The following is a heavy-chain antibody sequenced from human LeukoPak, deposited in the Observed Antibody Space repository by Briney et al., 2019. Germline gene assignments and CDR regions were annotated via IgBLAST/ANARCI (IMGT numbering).Heavy chain of an antibody. CDR2: IRYDGSNK. CDR1: GFTFSSYG. V-gene: IGHV3-30*02. D-gene: IGHD3-10*01. Sequence: GGSLRPSCAASGFTFSSYGMHWVRQAPGKGLEWVAFIRYDGSNKYYADSVKGRFTISRDNSKNTLYLQMNSLRAEDTAVYYCAKGWGYYYGSGSHHDAFDIWGQGTMVTVSS. J-gene: IGHJ3*02. CDR3: AKGWGYYYGSGSHHDAFDI.